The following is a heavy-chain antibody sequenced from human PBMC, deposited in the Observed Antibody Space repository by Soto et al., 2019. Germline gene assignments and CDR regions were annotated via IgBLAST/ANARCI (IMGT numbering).Heavy chain of an antibody. CDR2: IYYSGST. J-gene: IGHJ6*02. V-gene: IGHV4-59*01. CDR1: GGYISTYY. D-gene: IGHD6-19*01. CDR3: VSHRRSGWDQCYGMDM. Sequence: PSETLSLTCTASGGYISTYYWSWIQQPPGKGLEWIVYIYYSGSTSYNLSLKSRVTISVDTSKNQFALKLMSVTTADTAVHNCVSHRRSGWDQCYGMDMWSQGTTVTVS.